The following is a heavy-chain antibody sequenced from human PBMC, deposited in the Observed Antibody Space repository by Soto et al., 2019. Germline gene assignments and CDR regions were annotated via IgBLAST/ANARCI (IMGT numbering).Heavy chain of an antibody. J-gene: IGHJ4*02. CDR3: ARTYSSSWSPFEY. CDR1: GGSFSGYY. CDR2: INQSGST. V-gene: IGHV4-34*01. Sequence: SETLSLTCAVYGGSFSGYYWSWIRQPPGKGLEWIGEINQSGSTNYNPSLKSRVTISVDTSKNQFSLKLSSVTAADTAVYYCARTYSSSWSPFEYWGQGTLVNVSS. D-gene: IGHD6-13*01.